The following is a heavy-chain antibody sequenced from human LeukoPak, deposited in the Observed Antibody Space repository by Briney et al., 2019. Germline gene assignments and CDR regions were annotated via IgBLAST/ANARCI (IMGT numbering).Heavy chain of an antibody. J-gene: IGHJ3*02. CDR1: GGSISSYY. D-gene: IGHD2-15*01. CDR3: AREGIVESFDI. CDR2: IYYSGST. Sequence: SVTLSLTCTVSGGSISSYYWSWIRQPPGKGLEWIGYIYYSGSTNYNPSLKSRVTISVDTSKNQFSLKLSSVTAADTAVYYCAREGIVESFDIWGQGTMVTVSS. V-gene: IGHV4-59*01.